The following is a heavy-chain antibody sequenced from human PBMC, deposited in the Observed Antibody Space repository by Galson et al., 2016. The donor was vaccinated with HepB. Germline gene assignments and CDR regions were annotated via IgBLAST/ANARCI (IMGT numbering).Heavy chain of an antibody. CDR2: ISTNSGST. J-gene: IGHJ4*02. D-gene: IGHD1-1*01. CDR1: GYTLTELS. Sequence: SVKVSCKVSGYTLTELSMRWVRQAPGQGLEWLGWISTNSGSTNYAQKVQDRITMTTDTSTRTVYMELRSLTSDDTAVYYCARDANWNLDYWGQGTLVTVSS. V-gene: IGHV1-18*01. CDR3: ARDANWNLDY.